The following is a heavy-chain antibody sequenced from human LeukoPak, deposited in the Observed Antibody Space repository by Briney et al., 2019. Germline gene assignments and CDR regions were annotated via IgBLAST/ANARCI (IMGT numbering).Heavy chain of an antibody. J-gene: IGHJ5*02. V-gene: IGHV1-46*01. Sequence: ASVKVSCKASGYTFTNYYMHWVRQAPGQGLEWMGIINPSGGSTSYAQKFQGRVTMTRDTFTSTVYMELSSLRSGDTAVCYCARARRQLVPAAISNWFDPWGQGTLVTVSS. D-gene: IGHD2-2*01. CDR1: GYTFTNYY. CDR3: ARARRQLVPAAISNWFDP. CDR2: INPSGGST.